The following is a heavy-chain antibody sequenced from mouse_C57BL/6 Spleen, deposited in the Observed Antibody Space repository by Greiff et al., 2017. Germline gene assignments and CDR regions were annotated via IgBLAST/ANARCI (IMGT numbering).Heavy chain of an antibody. CDR3: ASRGGNYDDAMDY. J-gene: IGHJ4*01. CDR1: GYTFTSYW. D-gene: IGHD2-1*01. Sequence: QVQLQQPGAELVKPGASVKLSCKASGYTFTSYWMHWVKQRPGQGLEWIGMIHPNSGSTNYNEKFKSKATLTVDKSSSTAYLQLSSLTSEDSAVYYCASRGGNYDDAMDYWGQGTSVTVSS. CDR2: IHPNSGST. V-gene: IGHV1-64*01.